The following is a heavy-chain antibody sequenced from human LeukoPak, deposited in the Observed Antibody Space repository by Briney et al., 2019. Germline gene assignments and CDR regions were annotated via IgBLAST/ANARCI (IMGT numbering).Heavy chain of an antibody. J-gene: IGHJ4*02. V-gene: IGHV1-18*01. Sequence: ASVKVSCKASGYTFNTYSISWVRQAPGEGLEWMGWISAYTGNTNYAQKLQGRVTMTTDTSTSTAYMELRSLRSDDTAVYYCAREVSTLFDYWGQGTLVTVSS. CDR1: GYTFNTYS. CDR2: ISAYTGNT. CDR3: AREVSTLFDY. D-gene: IGHD5/OR15-5a*01.